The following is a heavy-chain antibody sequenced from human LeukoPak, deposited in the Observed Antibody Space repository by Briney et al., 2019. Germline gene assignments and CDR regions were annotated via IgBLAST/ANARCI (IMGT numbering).Heavy chain of an antibody. D-gene: IGHD5-12*01. CDR2: ISYDGSNK. V-gene: IGHV3-30*03. Sequence: GGSLRLSCAASGFTFSSYGMHWVRQAPGKGLEWVAVISYDGSNKYYADSVKGRFTISRDNSKNTLYLQMNSLRAEDTAVYYCASLWVGYGRPLYYYYYMDVWGKGTTVTVSS. J-gene: IGHJ6*03. CDR3: ASLWVGYGRPLYYYYYMDV. CDR1: GFTFSSYG.